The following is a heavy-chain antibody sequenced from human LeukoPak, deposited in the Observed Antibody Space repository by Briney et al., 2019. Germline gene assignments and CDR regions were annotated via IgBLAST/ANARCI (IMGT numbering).Heavy chain of an antibody. D-gene: IGHD3-22*01. CDR3: ANLNRDYYDSSGYQDY. CDR1: GFTFSSYG. CDR2: IRYDGSNK. Sequence: GGSLRLSCAASGFTFSSYGMHWVRQAPGKGLEWVAFIRYDGSNKYYADSVKGRFTISRDNSKNTLYLQMSSPRAEDTAVYYCANLNRDYYDSSGYQDYWGQGTLVTVSS. J-gene: IGHJ4*02. V-gene: IGHV3-30*02.